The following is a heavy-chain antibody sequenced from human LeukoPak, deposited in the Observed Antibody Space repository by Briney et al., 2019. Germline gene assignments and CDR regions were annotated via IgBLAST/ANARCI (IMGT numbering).Heavy chain of an antibody. Sequence: SLRLSCAASGFTFDNYAMHWVRRAPGNGLEWVSGITWNSGSIAYADSVKGRFTISRDNAKNSLYLQMNSLRAEDVALYYCTRSTGWHNYFDYWGQGALVTVSS. CDR2: ITWNSGSI. D-gene: IGHD6-19*01. CDR1: GFTFDNYA. V-gene: IGHV3-9*03. CDR3: TRSTGWHNYFDY. J-gene: IGHJ4*02.